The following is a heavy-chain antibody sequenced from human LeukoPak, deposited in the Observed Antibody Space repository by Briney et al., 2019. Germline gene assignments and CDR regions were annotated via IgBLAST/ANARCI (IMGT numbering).Heavy chain of an antibody. CDR1: GGSISSYY. CDR3: ARDSDDYGDYVAFDI. CDR2: IYTGGST. V-gene: IGHV4-4*07. Sequence: PSETLSLTCTVSGGSISSYYWSWIRQPAGKGLEWIGRIYTGGSTNYNPSLKSRVTMSVDTSKNQFSLKLSSVTAADTAVYYCARDSDDYGDYVAFDIWGQGTMVTVSS. J-gene: IGHJ3*02. D-gene: IGHD4-17*01.